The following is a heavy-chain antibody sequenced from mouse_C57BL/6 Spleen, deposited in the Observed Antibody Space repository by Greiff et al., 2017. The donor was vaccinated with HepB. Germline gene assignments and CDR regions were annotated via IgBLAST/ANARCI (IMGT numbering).Heavy chain of an antibody. CDR2: ISDGGSYT. V-gene: IGHV5-4*01. Sequence: DVQLVESGGGLVKPGGSLKLSCAASGFTFSSYAMSWVRQTPEKRLEWVATISDGGSYTYYPDNVKGRFTISRDNAKNNLYLQMSHLKSEDTAMYYCARDYYGSSDYYAMDYWGQGTSVTVSS. CDR3: ARDYYGSSDYYAMDY. D-gene: IGHD1-1*01. CDR1: GFTFSSYA. J-gene: IGHJ4*01.